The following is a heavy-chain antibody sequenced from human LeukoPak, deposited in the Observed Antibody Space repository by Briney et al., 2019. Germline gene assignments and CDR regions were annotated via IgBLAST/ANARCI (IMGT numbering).Heavy chain of an antibody. CDR1: GGSVSSGSYY. CDR3: ARVIRAFDT. D-gene: IGHD2/OR15-2a*01. CDR2: IYYSGST. J-gene: IGHJ3*02. V-gene: IGHV4-61*01. Sequence: SETLSLTCTVSGGSVSSGSYYWSWIRQPPGKGLEWIGYIYYSGSTHYNPSLKSRVTISVDTSRNQFSLKLNSVTAADTAVYYCARVIRAFDTWGQGTMVTVSS.